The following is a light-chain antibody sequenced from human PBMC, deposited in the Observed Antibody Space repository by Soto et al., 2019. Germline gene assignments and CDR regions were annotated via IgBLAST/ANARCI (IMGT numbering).Light chain of an antibody. CDR2: DAS. V-gene: IGKV3-20*01. J-gene: IGKJ5*01. Sequence: EIVLAQSPATLSLSPWERATLSCMASQSVSNYLAWYQQKPGQAPRLLMYDASNRATGIPDRFSGSGSGTDFTLTISRLEPEDFAVYYCQQYGNSPITFGQGTRLEIK. CDR3: QQYGNSPIT. CDR1: QSVSNY.